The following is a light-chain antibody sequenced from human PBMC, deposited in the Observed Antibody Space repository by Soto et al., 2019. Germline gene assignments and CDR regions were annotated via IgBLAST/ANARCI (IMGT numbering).Light chain of an antibody. CDR3: QQYNKWPSLT. Sequence: EIVMTQSPATLSVSPGERATLSCQASQSVGSSIAWYQQKPGQGPRLLISGASTRATGIPVRFSGSGSGTEFTLNISSLQSEDFAVYSCQQYNKWPSLTFGGGTKVDIK. CDR1: QSVGSS. CDR2: GAS. V-gene: IGKV3-15*01. J-gene: IGKJ4*01.